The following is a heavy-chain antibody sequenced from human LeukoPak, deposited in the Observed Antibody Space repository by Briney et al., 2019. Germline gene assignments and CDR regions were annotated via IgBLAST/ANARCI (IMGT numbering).Heavy chain of an antibody. CDR1: GYSISSGYY. Sequence: SETLSLTCTVSGYSISSGYYWGWIRQPPGKGLEWIGSIYHSGSTYYNPSLKSRVTISVDTSKNQFSLKLSSVTAADTAVYYCARVTGYSSGWYKGIGDYWGQGTLVTVSS. V-gene: IGHV4-38-2*02. CDR3: ARVTGYSSGWYKGIGDY. J-gene: IGHJ4*02. D-gene: IGHD6-19*01. CDR2: IYHSGST.